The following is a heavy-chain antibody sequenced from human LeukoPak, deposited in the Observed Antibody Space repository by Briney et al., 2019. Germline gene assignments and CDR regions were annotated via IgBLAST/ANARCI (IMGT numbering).Heavy chain of an antibody. J-gene: IGHJ4*02. Sequence: GGSLRLSCAASGFTFSSYAMTWVRQAPGKGLEWVANINQGGSVKYYVDSVKGRFTISRDDAESSLYVQMNSLRDEDTAVYYCARFGYSGWNLEYWGQGTLVTVSS. V-gene: IGHV3-7*01. D-gene: IGHD5-12*01. CDR1: GFTFSSYA. CDR2: INQGGSVK. CDR3: ARFGYSGWNLEY.